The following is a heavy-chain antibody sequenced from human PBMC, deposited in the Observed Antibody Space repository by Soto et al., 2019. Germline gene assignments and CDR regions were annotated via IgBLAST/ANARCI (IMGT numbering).Heavy chain of an antibody. CDR1: GYSFSDYW. CDR3: ERAPQGRDGYTKFDF. CDR2: IYPGDSDT. V-gene: IGHV5-51*01. Sequence: GESLKISCKGSGYSFSDYWIAWVRQMPGKGLEWMGIIYPGDSDTRYSPSFPGQVTISADKSISTAYLQWSSLKASDTGMYYCERAPQGRDGYTKFDFSGQGTLVTVSS. D-gene: IGHD5-12*01. J-gene: IGHJ4*02.